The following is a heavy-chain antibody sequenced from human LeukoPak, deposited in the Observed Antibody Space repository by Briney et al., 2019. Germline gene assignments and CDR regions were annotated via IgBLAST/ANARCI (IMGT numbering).Heavy chain of an antibody. CDR2: IFHSGTT. Sequence: SETLSLTCTVSDYSISSGYYWGWIRQPPGKGLEWIGSIFHSGTTYYNPSLKSRVTLSVDTSKNQFSLKLSSVTAADTAVYYCARDVVAAAGTWDYWGQGTLVTVSS. V-gene: IGHV4-38-2*02. D-gene: IGHD6-13*01. CDR3: ARDVVAAAGTWDY. CDR1: DYSISSGYY. J-gene: IGHJ4*02.